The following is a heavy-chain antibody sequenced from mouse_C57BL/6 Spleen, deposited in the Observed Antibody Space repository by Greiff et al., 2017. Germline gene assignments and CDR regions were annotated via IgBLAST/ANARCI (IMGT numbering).Heavy chain of an antibody. CDR3: ASEEGDYCDY. CDR2: IYPGSGST. Sequence: QVQLQQPGAELVKPGASVKMSCKASGYTFTSYWITWVKQRPGQGLEWIGDIYPGSGSTNYNEKFTSKATLTVDTHSSTAYMQLSSLTSEDSAVYYCASEEGDYCDYWGQGTTLTVSS. CDR1: GYTFTSYW. J-gene: IGHJ2*01. V-gene: IGHV1-55*01.